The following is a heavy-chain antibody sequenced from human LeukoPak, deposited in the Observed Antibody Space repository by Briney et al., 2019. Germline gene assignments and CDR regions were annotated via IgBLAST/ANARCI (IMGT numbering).Heavy chain of an antibody. D-gene: IGHD6-13*01. V-gene: IGHV4-59*01. CDR1: GGSISSYY. Sequence: SETLSLTCTVSGGSISSYYWSWIRQPPGKGLEWIGYIYYSGSTNYNPSLKSRVTISVDTSKNQFSLKLSSVTAADTAVYYCARGAPYSSSWYRWGQGTLVAVSS. J-gene: IGHJ5*02. CDR2: IYYSGST. CDR3: ARGAPYSSSWYR.